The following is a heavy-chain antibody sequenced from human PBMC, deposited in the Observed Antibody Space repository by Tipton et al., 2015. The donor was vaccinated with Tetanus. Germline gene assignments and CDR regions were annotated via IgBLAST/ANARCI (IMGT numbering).Heavy chain of an antibody. D-gene: IGHD4-17*01. CDR1: GGSISSYY. CDR2: IYYSGST. J-gene: IGHJ5*02. CDR3: ARGGRYDYGVQGWFDP. V-gene: IGHV4-59*01. Sequence: TLSLTCTVSGGSISSYYWSWIRQPPGKGLEWIGYIYYSGSTNYNPSLKSRVTISVDTSKNQLSLKLSSVTAADTAVYYCARGGRYDYGVQGWFDPWGQGTLVTVSS.